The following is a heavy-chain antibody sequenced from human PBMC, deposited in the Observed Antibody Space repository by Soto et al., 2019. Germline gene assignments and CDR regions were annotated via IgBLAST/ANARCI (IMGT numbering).Heavy chain of an antibody. V-gene: IGHV3-23*01. Sequence: EVQLLESGGGLVQSGGSLRLSCAASGFTFSRYAMSWVRQAPGKGLEWVSTVRASGDFTYYADSVKGRFTSSRDNSKDTLCLQMNSLRAEDSAIYYCAKGSCTRTSCNVYHDTFDVWGHGTLVTVSS. CDR3: AKGSCTRTSCNVYHDTFDV. J-gene: IGHJ3*01. CDR2: VRASGDFT. CDR1: GFTFSRYA. D-gene: IGHD2-2*01.